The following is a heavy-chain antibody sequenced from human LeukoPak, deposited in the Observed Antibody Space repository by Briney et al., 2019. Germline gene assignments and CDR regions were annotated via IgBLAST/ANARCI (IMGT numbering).Heavy chain of an antibody. Sequence: PGGSLRLSCAASGFTFSGSWMHWVRQAPGQGLVWVSRINTDGTTINYADSVKDRFTISRDNAKNTLYLQMHSLTAEDTAVYYCATAGNYRFDYWGQGILVTVSS. D-gene: IGHD5-24*01. CDR3: ATAGNYRFDY. V-gene: IGHV3-74*01. CDR2: INTDGTTI. CDR1: GFTFSGSW. J-gene: IGHJ4*02.